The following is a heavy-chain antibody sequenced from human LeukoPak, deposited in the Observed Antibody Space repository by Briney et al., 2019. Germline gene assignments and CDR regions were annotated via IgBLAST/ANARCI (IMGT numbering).Heavy chain of an antibody. J-gene: IGHJ4*02. CDR2: ISWNSGSI. Sequence: PGRSLRLSCAASGFTFDDYAMHWVRQAPGKGLEWVSGISWNSGSIGYADSVKGRFTISRDNAKNPLYLQINSLRAEDTALYYCAKDLTASGSYYNPFDYWGQGTLVTVSS. V-gene: IGHV3-9*01. CDR1: GFTFDDYA. D-gene: IGHD1-26*01. CDR3: AKDLTASGSYYNPFDY.